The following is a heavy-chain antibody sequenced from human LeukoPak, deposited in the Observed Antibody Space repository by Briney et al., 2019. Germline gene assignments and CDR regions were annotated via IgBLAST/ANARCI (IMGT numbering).Heavy chain of an antibody. CDR2: ISYDGSNK. D-gene: IGHD3-22*01. CDR1: GFTFSSYG. J-gene: IGHJ4*02. V-gene: IGHV3-30*03. CDR3: ALAYYYDSSDTFDY. Sequence: GGSLRLSCEASGFTFSSYGMHWVRQAPGKGLEWVAVISYDGSNKYYADSVKGRFTISRDNSKNTLYLQMNSLRAEDTAVYYCALAYYYDSSDTFDYWGQGTLVTVSS.